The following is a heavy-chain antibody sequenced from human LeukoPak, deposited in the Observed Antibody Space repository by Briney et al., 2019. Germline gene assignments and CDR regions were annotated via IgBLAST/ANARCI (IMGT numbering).Heavy chain of an antibody. J-gene: IGHJ5*02. V-gene: IGHV1-8*01. CDR2: MNPNSGNT. CDR3: ARGYHRYYYGSGRWYNWFDP. D-gene: IGHD3-10*01. Sequence: ASVKVSCKASGYTFTSYDINWVRQATGQGLEWMGWMNPNSGNTGYAQKFQGRVTMTRNTSISTAYMELSSLRSEDTAVYYCARGYHRYYYGSGRWYNWFDPWGQGTLVTVSS. CDR1: GYTFTSYD.